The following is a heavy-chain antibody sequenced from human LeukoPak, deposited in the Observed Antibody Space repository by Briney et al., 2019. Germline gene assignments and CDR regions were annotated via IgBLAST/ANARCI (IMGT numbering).Heavy chain of an antibody. V-gene: IGHV4-39*01. J-gene: IGHJ3*02. CDR1: GGSISSSSYY. Sequence: PSETLSLTCTVSGGSISSSSYYWGWIRQPPGKGLEWIGSIYYSGSTYYNPSLKSRVTISVDTSKNQFSLKLSSVTAADTAVYYCARCKGDDILTGYYKVDAFDIWGQGTMVTVSS. CDR3: ARCKGDDILTGYYKVDAFDI. D-gene: IGHD3-9*01. CDR2: IYYSGST.